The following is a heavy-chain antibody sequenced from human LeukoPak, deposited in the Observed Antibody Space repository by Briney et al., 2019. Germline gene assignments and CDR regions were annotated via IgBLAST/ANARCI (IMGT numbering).Heavy chain of an antibody. V-gene: IGHV3-23*01. J-gene: IGHJ3*02. CDR3: ASADSSGYMGDAFDI. D-gene: IGHD3-22*01. Sequence: QTGGSLRLSCAASGFTFSSYAMSWVRQAPGKGLEWVSAISGSGGSTYYADSVKGRFTISRDNSKNTLYLLMNSLRAEDTAVYYCASADSSGYMGDAFDIWGQGTMVTVSP. CDR1: GFTFSSYA. CDR2: ISGSGGST.